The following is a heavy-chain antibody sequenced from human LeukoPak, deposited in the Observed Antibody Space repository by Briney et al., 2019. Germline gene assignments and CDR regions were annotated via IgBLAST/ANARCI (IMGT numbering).Heavy chain of an antibody. V-gene: IGHV4-59*01. J-gene: IGHJ4*02. CDR1: GGSITGYY. Sequence: PSETLSLTCTVSGGSITGYYWSWIRQPPGKGLQRIGYISNSGSTTYNPSLKSRVTISVDTSKNQFSLKLTSVTAADTALYYCATGRYYLDYWGQGTLVTVSS. D-gene: IGHD3-22*01. CDR2: ISNSGST. CDR3: ATGRYYLDY.